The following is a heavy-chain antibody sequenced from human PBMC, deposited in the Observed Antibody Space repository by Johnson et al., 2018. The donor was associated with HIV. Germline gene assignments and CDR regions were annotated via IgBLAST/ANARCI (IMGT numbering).Heavy chain of an antibody. J-gene: IGHJ3*02. D-gene: IGHD3-10*01. CDR3: ARERHYYGSVRPRERQGDAFDI. Sequence: QVQLVESGGGLVKPGWSLRLSCAASGFTFSSYALHWVRQAPGKGLQWVAVISYDGSNKYYADSVKGRFTISRDNSKNTLYLQMNSLRAEDTAVYFCARERHYYGSVRPRERQGDAFDIWGQGTMVT. V-gene: IGHV3-30*14. CDR1: GFTFSSYA. CDR2: ISYDGSNK.